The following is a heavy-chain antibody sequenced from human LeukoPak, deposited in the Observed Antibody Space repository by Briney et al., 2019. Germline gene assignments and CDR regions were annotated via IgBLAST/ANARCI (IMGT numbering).Heavy chain of an antibody. J-gene: IGHJ6*03. CDR3: AKDWGSDIYYFYMDV. CDR2: IRYDGSNT. CDR1: GFAFINSG. Sequence: SGGSLRLSCAASGFAFINSGMHWVRQAPGRGLQWVAFIRYDGSNTYYADSVKGRFISSRDNSKNNVYLQMNSLRVEDTAVYYCAKDWGSDIYYFYMDVWGKGTTVTVSS. D-gene: IGHD3-16*01. V-gene: IGHV3-30*02.